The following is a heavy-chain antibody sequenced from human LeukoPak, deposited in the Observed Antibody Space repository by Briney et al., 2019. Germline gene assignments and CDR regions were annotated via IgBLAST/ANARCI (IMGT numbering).Heavy chain of an antibody. V-gene: IGHV1-2*02. J-gene: IGHJ4*02. CDR3: AREYYDILTGYFCDY. Sequence: GASVKVSCKASGYTFTGYYMHWVRQAPGQGLEWMGWINPNSGGTNYAQKFQGRVTMTRDTSISTAYMELSRLRSDDTAVYYCAREYYDILTGYFCDYWGQGTLVTVSS. CDR1: GYTFTGYY. D-gene: IGHD3-9*01. CDR2: INPNSGGT.